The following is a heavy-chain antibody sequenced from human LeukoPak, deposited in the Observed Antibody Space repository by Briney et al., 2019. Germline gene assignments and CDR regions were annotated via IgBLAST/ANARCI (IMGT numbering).Heavy chain of an antibody. CDR1: GFTFSDYA. D-gene: IGHD5-24*01. V-gene: IGHV3-23*01. J-gene: IGHJ4*02. CDR3: AKGGDGYNYYFDY. CDR2: ISGSGGSI. Sequence: GGSLRLSCTASGFTFSDYAMSWVRQAPGKGLEWVSGISGSGGSIRYADSVKGRFIISRDNSKNTLYLQMNSPRAEDTAVYYCAKGGDGYNYYFDYWGQETLVTVSS.